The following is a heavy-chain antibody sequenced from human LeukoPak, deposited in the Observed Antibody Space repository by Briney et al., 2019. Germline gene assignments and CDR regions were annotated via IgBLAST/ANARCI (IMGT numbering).Heavy chain of an antibody. CDR2: INGDGSST. Sequence: GGSLRLSCAASGFAFSIYWLHWVRQAPAKGLVWVARINGDGSSTTYADSVKGRFTISRDNAKNTLYLHMNTLRAEDTAVYYCARDTSYRMDVWGQGTTVTVSS. D-gene: IGHD2/OR15-2a*01. J-gene: IGHJ6*02. CDR1: GFAFSIYW. CDR3: ARDTSYRMDV. V-gene: IGHV3-74*01.